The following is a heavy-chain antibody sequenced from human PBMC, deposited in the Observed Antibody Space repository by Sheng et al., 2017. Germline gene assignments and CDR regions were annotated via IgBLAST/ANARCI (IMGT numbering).Heavy chain of an antibody. Sequence: EVQLVESGGGLVQPGRSLRLSCAASGFTFDDYAMHWVRQAPGKGLEWVSGISWNSGSIGYADSVKGRFTISRDNAKNSLYLQMNSLRAEDMALYYCAKGQYSSSSDWFDPWGQGNPGHRLL. CDR2: ISWNSGSI. V-gene: IGHV3-9*03. CDR3: AKGQYSSSSDWFDP. D-gene: IGHD6-6*01. J-gene: IGHJ5*02. CDR1: GFTFDDYA.